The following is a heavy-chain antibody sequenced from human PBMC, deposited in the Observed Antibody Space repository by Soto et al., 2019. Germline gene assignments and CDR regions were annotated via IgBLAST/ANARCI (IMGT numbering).Heavy chain of an antibody. CDR2: INHSGST. Sequence: SETLSLTCAVYVGSFSGYYWSWIRQPPGKGLEWIGEINHSGSTNYNPSLKSRVTISVDTSKNQFSLKLSSVTAADTAVYYCARGIMITFGGVIAGYYYYGMDVWGQGTTVTVSS. CDR3: ARGIMITFGGVIAGYYYYGMDV. J-gene: IGHJ6*02. CDR1: VGSFSGYY. V-gene: IGHV4-34*01. D-gene: IGHD3-16*02.